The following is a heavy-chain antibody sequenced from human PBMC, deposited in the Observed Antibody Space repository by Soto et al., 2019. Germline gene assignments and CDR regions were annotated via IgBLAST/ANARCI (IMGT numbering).Heavy chain of an antibody. CDR2: ISYDGSNK. CDR3: AKGALSGYSRYSFYYFDY. CDR1: GFTFCSYG. V-gene: IGHV3-30*18. Sequence: QVQLVESGGGVVQPGRSLRLSCAASGFTFCSYGMHWVRQAPGKGLEWVAVISYDGSNKYSADSVEGRFTISRDNSKNTLYLHMNSLGAEDTAVYFCAKGALSGYSRYSFYYFDYWGQGTLVTVSS. D-gene: IGHD5-12*01. J-gene: IGHJ4*02.